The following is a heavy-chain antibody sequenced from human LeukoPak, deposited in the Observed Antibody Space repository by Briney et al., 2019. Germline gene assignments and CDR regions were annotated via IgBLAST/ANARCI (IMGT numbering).Heavy chain of an antibody. V-gene: IGHV3-64*01. D-gene: IGHD2-15*01. CDR2: ISSNGGST. CDR1: GFTFSTYA. J-gene: IGHJ4*02. Sequence: PGGSLRLSCAASGFTFSTYAMHWVRQAPGKGLEYVSAISSNGGSTYYANSVKGRFSISRDNSKNTLYLQLGSLRAEGMAVYYCARSVVVAANIDYWGQGTLVTVSS. CDR3: ARSVVVAANIDY.